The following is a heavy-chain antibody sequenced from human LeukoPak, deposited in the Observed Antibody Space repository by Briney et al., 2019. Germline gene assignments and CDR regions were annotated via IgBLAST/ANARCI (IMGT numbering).Heavy chain of an antibody. CDR3: ARAAVTTLPYFDY. V-gene: IGHV1-2*02. CDR2: VNPNGGAT. J-gene: IGHJ4*02. Sequence: ASVKVSCKASGYTFTGYYMHWVRQAPGQGLEWMGWVNPNGGATNYAQKFQGRVTMTRDTSISTAYMELSRLRSDDTAAYYCARAAVTTLPYFDYWGQGTLVTVSS. CDR1: GYTFTGYY. D-gene: IGHD4-17*01.